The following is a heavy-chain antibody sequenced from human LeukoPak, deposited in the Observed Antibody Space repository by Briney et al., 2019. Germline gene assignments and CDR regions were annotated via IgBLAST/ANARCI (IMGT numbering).Heavy chain of an antibody. CDR2: IYYNGST. CDR3: ARHKMVRGIGYYYYMDV. V-gene: IGHV4-39*01. CDR1: GGSISSYY. Sequence: PSETLSLTCTVSGGSISSYYWSWIRQPPGKGLQWIGSIYYNGSTYYNPSLKSRVIISVDTSKNQFSLKLSSVTAADTAVYYCARHKMVRGIGYYYYMDVWGKGTTVTISS. J-gene: IGHJ6*03. D-gene: IGHD3-10*01.